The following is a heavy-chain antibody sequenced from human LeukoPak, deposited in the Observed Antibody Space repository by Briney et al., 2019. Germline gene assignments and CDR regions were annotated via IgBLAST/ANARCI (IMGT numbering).Heavy chain of an antibody. D-gene: IGHD6-19*01. Sequence: GGSLRLSCAASGFTFSNAWMSWVRQAPGKGLEWVGRIKSKTDGGTTDYAAPVKGRFTISRDDSKNTLYLQMNSLRAEDTAVYYCAKDHADSSDWGQGTLVTVSS. V-gene: IGHV3-15*01. CDR3: AKDHADSSD. CDR1: GFTFSNAW. J-gene: IGHJ4*02. CDR2: IKSKTDGGTT.